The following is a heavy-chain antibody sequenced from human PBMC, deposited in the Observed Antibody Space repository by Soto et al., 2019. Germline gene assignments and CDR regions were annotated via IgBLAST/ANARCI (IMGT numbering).Heavy chain of an antibody. CDR2: IKQDGSEK. CDR3: AKDHFQVLDV. J-gene: IGHJ6*02. CDR1: GFTFSSYW. V-gene: IGHV3-7*01. D-gene: IGHD3-3*02. Sequence: GGSLRLSCAASGFTFSSYWKSWVRQAPGKGLEWVANIKQDGSEKYYVDSVKGRFTISRDNAKNSLYLQMNSLRAEDTAVYYCAKDHFQVLDVWGQGTTVTVS.